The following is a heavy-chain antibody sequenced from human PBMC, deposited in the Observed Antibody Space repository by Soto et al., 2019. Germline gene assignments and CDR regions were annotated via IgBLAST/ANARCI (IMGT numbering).Heavy chain of an antibody. J-gene: IGHJ4*02. CDR2: ISSSSSYI. D-gene: IGHD5-18*01. Sequence: EVPLVESGGGLVKPGGPLRLSCAASGFTFSSYSMNWVRQAPGKGLEWVSSISSSSSYIYYADSVKGRFTISRDNAKNSLYLQMNSLRAEDTAVYYCARVGGYSYNFDYWGQGTLVTVSS. CDR3: ARVGGYSYNFDY. CDR1: GFTFSSYS. V-gene: IGHV3-21*01.